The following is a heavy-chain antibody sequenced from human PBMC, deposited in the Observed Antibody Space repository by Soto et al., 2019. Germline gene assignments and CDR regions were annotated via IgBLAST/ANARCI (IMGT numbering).Heavy chain of an antibody. V-gene: IGHV1-46*01. D-gene: IGHD3-16*01. CDR2: INPGDHGT. J-gene: IGHJ4*02. Sequence: QVQLVQSGAEVKKPGASVKVSCKASGYIFTSSYIHWVRQAPGQGLEWMGLINPGDHGTTYAQKFRFRVSVTSDTSTNTVYMELSSLTSEDTAVYYCAREFGGFDAWGQGTLVTVSS. CDR3: AREFGGFDA. CDR1: GYIFTSSY.